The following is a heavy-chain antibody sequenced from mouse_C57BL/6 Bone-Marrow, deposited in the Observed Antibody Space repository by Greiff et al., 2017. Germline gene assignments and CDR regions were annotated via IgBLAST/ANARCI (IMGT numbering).Heavy chain of an antibody. Sequence: QVQLKESGAELVRPGTSVKVSCKASGYAFTNYLIEWVKQRPGQGLEWIGVINPGSGGTNYNEKFKGKATLTADKSSSTAYMQLSSLTSEDSAVYFCARGGYYVDDWGQGTTLTVSS. V-gene: IGHV1-54*01. CDR3: ARGGYYVDD. CDR1: GYAFTNYL. CDR2: INPGSGGT. J-gene: IGHJ2*01.